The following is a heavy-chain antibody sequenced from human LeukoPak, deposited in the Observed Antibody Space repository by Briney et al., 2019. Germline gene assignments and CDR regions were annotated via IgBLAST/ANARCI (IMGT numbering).Heavy chain of an antibody. CDR2: IYYDGGA. CDR1: GGSITNSNYY. Sequence: SETLSLTCTVSGGSITNSNYYWGWIRQPPGKGLEWIGSIYYDGGAYYKSSLKSRVTMSIDTSSSQFFLRLTSVSAAGTAVYFCARWDTDSFFDFWGQGILVTVSS. J-gene: IGHJ4*02. CDR3: ARWDTDSFFDF. D-gene: IGHD5-18*01. V-gene: IGHV4-39*01.